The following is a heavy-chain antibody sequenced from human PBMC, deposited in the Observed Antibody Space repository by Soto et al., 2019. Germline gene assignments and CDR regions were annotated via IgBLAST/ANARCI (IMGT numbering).Heavy chain of an antibody. CDR2: IYYSGSP. Sequence: SETLSLTCTVSGGSISSIYWSWIRQPSGKGLEWIAYIYYSGSPTYNPSLKSRVTVALDTSKNQFSLKLSSVTAADTAVYYCARDPVAAAGYYFDYWGQGIPVTVSS. D-gene: IGHD6-13*01. J-gene: IGHJ4*02. CDR3: ARDPVAAAGYYFDY. V-gene: IGHV4-59*01. CDR1: GGSISSIY.